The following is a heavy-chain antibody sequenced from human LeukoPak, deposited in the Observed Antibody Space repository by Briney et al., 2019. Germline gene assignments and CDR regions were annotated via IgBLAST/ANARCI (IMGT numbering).Heavy chain of an antibody. V-gene: IGHV4-61*02. CDR2: IYTSGST. J-gene: IGHJ5*02. CDR1: GGSISSGSYY. D-gene: IGHD3-10*01. Sequence: SETLSLTRTVSGGSISSGSYYWSWIRQPAGKGLEWIGRIYTSGSTNYNPSLKSRVTISVDTSKNQFSLKLSSVTAADTAVYYCAGGRYYYGSGSTNWFDPWGQGTLVTVSS. CDR3: AGGRYYYGSGSTNWFDP.